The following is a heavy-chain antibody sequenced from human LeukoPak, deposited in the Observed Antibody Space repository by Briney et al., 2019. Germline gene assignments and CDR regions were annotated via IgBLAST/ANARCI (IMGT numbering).Heavy chain of an antibody. Sequence: PAETLSLTCTVSGGSLSGYYWSWIRQPPGKGLEWIGYIDYSGNTIYNPSLKSRVTISVDTSKNQFSLNLISVSAADPAVYYCARCRDYYDNSGYCYSFAHWGQGTLVTVSS. J-gene: IGHJ4*02. V-gene: IGHV4-59*01. CDR2: IDYSGNT. CDR3: ARCRDYYDNSGYCYSFAH. D-gene: IGHD3-22*01. CDR1: GGSLSGYY.